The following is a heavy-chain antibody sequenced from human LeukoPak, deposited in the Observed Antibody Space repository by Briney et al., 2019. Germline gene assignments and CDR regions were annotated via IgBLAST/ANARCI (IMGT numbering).Heavy chain of an antibody. CDR3: ARSPVRRSWFDP. J-gene: IGHJ5*02. V-gene: IGHV4-34*01. D-gene: IGHD4-17*01. Sequence: SETLSLTCAVYGGSFSGYYWSWIRQPPGKGLEWIGEINHSGSTNYNPSLKSRVTISVDTSKNQFSLKLSSVTAADTAVYYCARSPVRRSWFDPWGQGTLVTVSS. CDR1: GGSFSGYY. CDR2: INHSGST.